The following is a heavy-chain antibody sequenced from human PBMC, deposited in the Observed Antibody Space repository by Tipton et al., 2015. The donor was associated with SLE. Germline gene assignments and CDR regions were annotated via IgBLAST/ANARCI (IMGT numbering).Heavy chain of an antibody. J-gene: IGHJ2*01. CDR1: GASISSYY. CDR3: ARGYRIAALRPWYFDL. D-gene: IGHD6-13*01. V-gene: IGHV4-34*01. Sequence: TLSLTCTVSGASISSYYWSWIRQPPGKGLEWIGEINHSGSTNYSPSLKSRVNISVDTSKNQFSLKMTSLTAADTAVYYCARGYRIAALRPWYFDLWGRGTLVTVSS. CDR2: INHSGST.